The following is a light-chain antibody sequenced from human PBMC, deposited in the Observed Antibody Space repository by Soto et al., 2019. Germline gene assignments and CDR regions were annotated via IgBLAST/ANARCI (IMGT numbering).Light chain of an antibody. CDR1: SSNLGANYD. CDR3: YSFDSRLFEDV. Sequence: QSVLTQPPSVSGAPGQRVTISCTGSSSNLGANYDVHWYQQQLPGTAPKLLIYGNNNRPSGVPDRFSGSKSGSSASLASTGLPAPDVAVYYYYSFDSRLFEDVFGTGTKLTVL. J-gene: IGLJ1*01. CDR2: GNN. V-gene: IGLV1-40*01.